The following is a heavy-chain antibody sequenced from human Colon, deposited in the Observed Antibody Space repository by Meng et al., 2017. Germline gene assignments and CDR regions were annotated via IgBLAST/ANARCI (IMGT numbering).Heavy chain of an antibody. CDR1: GGSFSGFY. CDR3: ATGLRHGDWFDP. V-gene: IGHV4-34*02. Sequence: QAPIQQGVAGLSKPSETLSLTCAVSGGSFSGFYWSWIRQPPGKGLEWIGEIDHFGISNYNSSLKGRLTMSVDTSKKQISLTLTSVTAADAAVYYCATGLRHGDWFDPWGPGTLVTVSS. J-gene: IGHJ5*02. CDR2: IDHFGIS. D-gene: IGHD4-17*01.